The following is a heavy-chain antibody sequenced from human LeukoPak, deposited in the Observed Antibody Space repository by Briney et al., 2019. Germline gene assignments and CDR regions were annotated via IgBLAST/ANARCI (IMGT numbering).Heavy chain of an antibody. J-gene: IGHJ4*02. CDR1: GFTFSSYG. Sequence: PGGSLRLSCAGSGFTFSSYGIHWVRQAPGKGLEWVAFIQFDGGNKYYADSVKGRFTISRDNSKNTLYLQMNSLRPEDTAVYYCARGATAMVSFYFDYWGRGTLVTVSS. CDR3: ARGATAMVSFYFDY. V-gene: IGHV3-30*02. CDR2: IQFDGGNK. D-gene: IGHD5-18*01.